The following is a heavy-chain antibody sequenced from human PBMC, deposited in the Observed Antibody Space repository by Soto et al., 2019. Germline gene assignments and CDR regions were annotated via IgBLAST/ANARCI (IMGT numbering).Heavy chain of an antibody. D-gene: IGHD6-13*01. CDR3: ARGSSSWSDDTWFDP. V-gene: IGHV1-18*01. Sequence: ASVKVSCKASGYTFTSYGISWVRQAPGQGLEWMGWISAYNGNTNYAQKLQGRVTMTTDTSTSTAYMELRSLRSDDTAVYYCARGSSSWSDDTWFDPWGQGTLLTVSS. CDR1: GYTFTSYG. J-gene: IGHJ5*02. CDR2: ISAYNGNT.